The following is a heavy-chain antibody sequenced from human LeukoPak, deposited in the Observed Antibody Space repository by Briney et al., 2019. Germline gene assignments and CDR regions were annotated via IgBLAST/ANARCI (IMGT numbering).Heavy chain of an antibody. Sequence: GGSLRLSCAASGFTFSSYAMSWVRQAPGKGLEWVSAISGSGGSTYYADSVKGRFTISRDNSKNTLNLQMNSLRAEDTALYYCAIMHPYYDGSGYWVQWGQGTLVTVSS. D-gene: IGHD3-22*01. CDR2: ISGSGGST. CDR3: AIMHPYYDGSGYWVQ. CDR1: GFTFSSYA. V-gene: IGHV3-23*01. J-gene: IGHJ4*02.